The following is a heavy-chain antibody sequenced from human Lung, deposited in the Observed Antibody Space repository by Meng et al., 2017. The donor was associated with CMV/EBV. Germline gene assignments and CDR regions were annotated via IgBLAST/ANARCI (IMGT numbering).Heavy chain of an antibody. CDR2: LWYDGSNT. CDR3: AKDMRDFGELLEY. Sequence: SXKISXAASGFTFSNFGMHWVRQAPGRGLEWVALLWYDGSNTNYADSVKGRFTISRDNSKNTVYLQMNSLRVEDTAVYYCAKDMRDFGELLEYWGQGTLVXVSS. D-gene: IGHD1-7*01. J-gene: IGHJ4*02. V-gene: IGHV3-33*06. CDR1: GFTFSNFG.